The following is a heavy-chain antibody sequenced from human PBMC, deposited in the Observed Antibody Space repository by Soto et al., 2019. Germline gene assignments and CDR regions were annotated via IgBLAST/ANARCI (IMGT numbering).Heavy chain of an antibody. J-gene: IGHJ5*01. D-gene: IGHD2-2*01. CDR3: ARQTTYSSSWYDY. Sequence: NPSETLSLTCSVSGGTMSKYYCAWIRQPAGKGLEWIGRIYTSGTTDYNPSLKSRVTMSVDTSKNQFSLKLSSVTAADTALYYCARQTTYSSSWYDYWGHGTLVTVSS. CDR2: IYTSGTT. CDR1: GGTMSKYY. V-gene: IGHV4-4*07.